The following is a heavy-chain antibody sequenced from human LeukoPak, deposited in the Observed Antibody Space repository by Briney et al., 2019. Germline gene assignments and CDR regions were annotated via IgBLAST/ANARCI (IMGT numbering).Heavy chain of an antibody. J-gene: IGHJ4*02. CDR3: ARDRNGDGFAYFDY. CDR1: GFTFSTYG. D-gene: IGHD5-24*01. Sequence: GGSLRLSCAASGFTFSTYGMHWVRQAPGKGLEWVAIIWFDGSNKYYGDSVKGRFTISRDNSKNTVYLQMNSLRDEDTAVYYCARDRNGDGFAYFDYWGQGTLVTVSS. CDR2: IWFDGSNK. V-gene: IGHV3-33*01.